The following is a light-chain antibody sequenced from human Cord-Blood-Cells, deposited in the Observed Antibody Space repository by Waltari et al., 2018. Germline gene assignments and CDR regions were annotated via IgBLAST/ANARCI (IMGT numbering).Light chain of an antibody. V-gene: IGLV2-14*01. CDR2: DVS. Sequence: QSALTQPASVSGSPGQSITISCTGPSRDVGGYNYVSWYQQHPGKAPKLMFYDVSKPPYGVSNRFSGSKSGNTASLTISGLQAEDEADYYCSSYTSSSTWVFGGGTKLTVL. CDR1: SRDVGGYNY. CDR3: SSYTSSSTWV. J-gene: IGLJ3*02.